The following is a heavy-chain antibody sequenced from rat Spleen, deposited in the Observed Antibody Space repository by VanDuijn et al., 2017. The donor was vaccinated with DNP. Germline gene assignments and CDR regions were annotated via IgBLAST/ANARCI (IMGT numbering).Heavy chain of an antibody. D-gene: IGHD1-5*01. CDR3: ARFNNIGTTSFDY. CDR2: ISPSGGST. J-gene: IGHJ2*01. V-gene: IGHV5-25*01. Sequence: EVQLVESGGGLVQPGRSLKLSCAASGFTFSNYDMAWVRQAPTKGLEWVASISPSGGSTYYRDSVKGRFTVSRDNAKSSLYLQMDSLRSEDTATYYCARFNNIGTTSFDYWGQGVMVTVSS. CDR1: GFTFSNYD.